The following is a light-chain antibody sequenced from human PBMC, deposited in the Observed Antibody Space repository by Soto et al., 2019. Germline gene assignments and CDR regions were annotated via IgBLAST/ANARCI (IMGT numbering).Light chain of an antibody. CDR1: QSISSY. Sequence: DIQMTQSPSSLSASVGDTVTISCRASQSISSYLNWYQHKPGKAPKLLIYAASSLQSGVPSRFSGSGSGTDFTLTIISLQPGDFATYYCQQGYSTPYTFGQGTKLEIK. CDR3: QQGYSTPYT. CDR2: AAS. V-gene: IGKV1-39*01. J-gene: IGKJ2*01.